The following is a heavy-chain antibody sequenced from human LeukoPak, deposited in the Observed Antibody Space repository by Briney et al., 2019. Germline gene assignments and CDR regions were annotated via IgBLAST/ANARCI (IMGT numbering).Heavy chain of an antibody. J-gene: IGHJ6*03. CDR2: IYYSGST. CDR3: ARAFYPGYYSYMTV. CDR1: GGSISPYY. D-gene: IGHD3-3*02. Sequence: PSETLSLTCTVSGGSISPYYWSWIRQPPGKGLEWIGYIYYSGSTNYNPSLKSRVTISVDTSKNQFSLKLSSVTAADTAVYYCARAFYPGYYSYMTVWGKGTTVTVSS. V-gene: IGHV4-59*01.